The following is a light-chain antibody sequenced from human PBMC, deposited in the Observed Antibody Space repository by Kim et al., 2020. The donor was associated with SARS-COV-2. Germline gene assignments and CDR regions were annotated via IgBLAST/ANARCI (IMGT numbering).Light chain of an antibody. J-gene: IGKJ2*01. CDR2: KAS. V-gene: IGKV1-5*03. CDR3: QLYNSYLVYT. CDR1: QSISTW. Sequence: DIQMTQSPSTLSASVGDRVTITCRASQSISTWLAWYQQKPGKAPNLLIYKASSLASGVQSRFSGSGSGTEFTLTISSLQPDDFATYYCQLYNSYLVYTFGQGTKLEI.